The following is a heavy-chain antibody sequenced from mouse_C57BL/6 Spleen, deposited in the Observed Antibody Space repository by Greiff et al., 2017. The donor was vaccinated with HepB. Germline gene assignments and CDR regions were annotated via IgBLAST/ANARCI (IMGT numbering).Heavy chain of an antibody. CDR2: IRLKSDNYAT. D-gene: IGHD4-1*01. V-gene: IGHV6-3*01. CDR1: GFTFSNYW. CDR3: TGGTGTGGY. J-gene: IGHJ2*01. Sequence: EVKLVESGGGLVQPGGSMKLSCVASGFTFSNYWMNWVRQSPEKGLEWVAQIRLKSDNYATHYAESVKGRFTISRDDSKSSVYLQMNNLRAEDTGIYYCTGGTGTGGYWGQGTTLTVSS.